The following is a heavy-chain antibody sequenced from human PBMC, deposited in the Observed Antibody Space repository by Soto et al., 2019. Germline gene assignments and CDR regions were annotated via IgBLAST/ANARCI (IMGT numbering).Heavy chain of an antibody. CDR3: ESRESDYYDSSAYYTNWFDP. D-gene: IGHD3-22*01. J-gene: IGHJ5*02. V-gene: IGHV1-69*13. CDR1: GGTFSSYA. Sequence: SVKVSCKASGGTFSSYAISWVRQAPGQGLEWMGGIIPIFGTANYAQKFQGRVTITADESTSTAYMELSSLRSEDTAVYYCESRESDYYDSSAYYTNWFDPWGQGTLVTVSS. CDR2: IIPIFGTA.